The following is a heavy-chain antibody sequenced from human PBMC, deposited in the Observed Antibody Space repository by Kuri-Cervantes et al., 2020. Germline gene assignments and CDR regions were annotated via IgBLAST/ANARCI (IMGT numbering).Heavy chain of an antibody. D-gene: IGHD4-23*01. CDR3: ARDFVGGWIDP. CDR2: FYNSGKT. Sequence: SETLSLTCTVSGVSVSGYYWSWIRQPPGKGLEWIGYFYNSGKTNYNPSLTGRVSISVDTSKNQFSLKLTSVTAADTALYYCARDFVGGWIDPWGQGTLVTVSS. CDR1: GVSVSGYY. V-gene: IGHV4-59*02. J-gene: IGHJ5*02.